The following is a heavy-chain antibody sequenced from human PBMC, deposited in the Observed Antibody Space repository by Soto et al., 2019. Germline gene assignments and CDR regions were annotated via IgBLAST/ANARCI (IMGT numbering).Heavy chain of an antibody. CDR2: IYHNGST. J-gene: IGHJ4*02. CDR1: GGSISSNSW. Sequence: PSETLSLTCVVSGGSISSNSWWSWVRQPPGKGLEWIGEIYHNGSTNYKSSLKSRVIIKLDKSKNQFSLKLTSVTAADTAIYFCARLVYDTRLNYMYFDFWGQGALVTVSS. CDR3: ARLVYDTRLNYMYFDF. V-gene: IGHV4-4*02. D-gene: IGHD3-10*01.